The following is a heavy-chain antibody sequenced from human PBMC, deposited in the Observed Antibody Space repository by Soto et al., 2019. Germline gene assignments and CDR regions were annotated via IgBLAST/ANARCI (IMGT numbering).Heavy chain of an antibody. Sequence: QVQLVQSGAEVKKPGSSVKVSCKASGGTFSSYTISWVRQAPGQGLEWMGRIIPILGIANYAQKFQGRVTITADKSTSTAYMEMSILRSQDTAVYYCARSAWAAAVLKPDYWGQGTLVTVSS. CDR1: GGTFSSYT. CDR2: IIPILGIA. CDR3: ARSAWAAAVLKPDY. V-gene: IGHV1-69*02. D-gene: IGHD6-13*01. J-gene: IGHJ4*02.